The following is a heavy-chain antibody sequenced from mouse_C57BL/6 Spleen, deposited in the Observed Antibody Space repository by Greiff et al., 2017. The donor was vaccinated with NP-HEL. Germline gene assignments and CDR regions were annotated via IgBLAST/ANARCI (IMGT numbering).Heavy chain of an antibody. CDR1: GFTFTDYY. CDR3: ARYSYYGLDY. Sequence: EVMLVESGGGLVQPGGSLSLSCAASGFTFTDYYMSWVRQPPGKALEWLGFIRNKANGYTTEYSASVKGRFTISRDNSQSILYLQMNALRAEDSATYYCARYSYYGLDYWGQGTTLTVSS. V-gene: IGHV7-3*01. J-gene: IGHJ2*01. D-gene: IGHD1-1*01. CDR2: IRNKANGYTT.